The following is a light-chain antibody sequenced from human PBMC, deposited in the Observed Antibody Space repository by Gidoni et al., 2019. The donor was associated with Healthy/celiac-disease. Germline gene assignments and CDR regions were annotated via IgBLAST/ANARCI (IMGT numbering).Light chain of an antibody. J-gene: IGLJ2*01. CDR1: SSDVGSYNR. CDR2: EVS. Sequence: QSALTQPPSVSGSPGQSVTISCTGTSSDVGSYNRVSWYQQRPGTAPKLMIYEVSNRPSVVPDRFSGSKSGNTASLTISGLQAEDEADYYFSSYTSSSTSVVFGGGTKLTVL. CDR3: SSYTSSSTSVV. V-gene: IGLV2-18*02.